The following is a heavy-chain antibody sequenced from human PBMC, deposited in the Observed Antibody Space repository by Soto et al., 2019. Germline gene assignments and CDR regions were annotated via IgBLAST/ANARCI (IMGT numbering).Heavy chain of an antibody. D-gene: IGHD2-15*01. V-gene: IGHV4-31*03. CDR1: GGSISSGGYY. Sequence: SETLSLTCTVSGGSISSGGYYWSWIRQHPEKGLEWMGYINYRGTTNYNPALKSRILISIDTSRNQFSLRLTSVTAADTAVYYCARDAPGVAPYWGQGTLVTVSS. CDR3: ARDAPGVAPY. J-gene: IGHJ4*02. CDR2: INYRGTT.